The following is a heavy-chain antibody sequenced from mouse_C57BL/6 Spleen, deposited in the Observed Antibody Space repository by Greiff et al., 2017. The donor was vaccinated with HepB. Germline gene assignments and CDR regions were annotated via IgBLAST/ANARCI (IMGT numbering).Heavy chain of an antibody. V-gene: IGHV5-4*03. D-gene: IGHD1-1*01. CDR3: ARDYYGSSYGYFDY. CDR2: ISDGGSYT. J-gene: IGHJ2*01. CDR1: GFTFSSYA. Sequence: EVTLVESGGGLVKPGGSLKLSCAASGFTFSSYAMSWVRQTPEKRLEWVATISDGGSYTYYPDNVKGRFTISRDNAKNNLYLQMSHLKSEDTAMYYCARDYYGSSYGYFDYWGQGTTLTVSS.